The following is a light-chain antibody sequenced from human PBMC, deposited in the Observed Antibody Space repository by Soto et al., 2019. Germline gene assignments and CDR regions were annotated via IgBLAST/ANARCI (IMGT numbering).Light chain of an antibody. J-gene: IGKJ4*01. CDR1: QSVKAN. CDR2: GAT. CDR3: QQYNEWPPLT. V-gene: IGKV3-15*01. Sequence: EIVMTQAPATLSVSPGERVSLSCRASQSVKANLAWYQQKTGQAPRVLIYGATTRATGIPARFSGSGSGTEFTLTISSLQSEDFAVYYCQQYNEWPPLTFGGGTKVDI.